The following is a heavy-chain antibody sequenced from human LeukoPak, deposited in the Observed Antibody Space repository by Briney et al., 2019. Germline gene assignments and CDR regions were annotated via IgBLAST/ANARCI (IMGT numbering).Heavy chain of an antibody. CDR2: IRYDGSNK. CDR3: AKDPYGSGSYYPYYMDV. D-gene: IGHD3-10*01. CDR1: GFTFSSYG. J-gene: IGHJ6*03. V-gene: IGHV3-30*02. Sequence: GGSLRLSCAASGFTFSSYGMHWVRQAPGKGLEWVAFIRYDGSNKYYADSVKGRFTISRDNSKNTLYLQMNSLRAEDTAVYYCAKDPYGSGSYYPYYMDVWGKGTTVTISS.